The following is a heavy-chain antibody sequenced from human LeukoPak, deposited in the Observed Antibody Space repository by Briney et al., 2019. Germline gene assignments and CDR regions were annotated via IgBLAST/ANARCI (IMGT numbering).Heavy chain of an antibody. V-gene: IGHV4-30-2*03. CDR3: AERTVVGHDAFDI. CDR2: TYYSGST. J-gene: IGHJ3*02. D-gene: IGHD4-23*01. Sequence: SQTLSLTCTVSGAPISSGGYYWSWIRQPPEKGLDWIGSTYYSGSTFYNPSLKSRVTISVDTSKNQFSLRLSSVTAADTAVYYCAERTVVGHDAFDIWDQGTMVTVSS. CDR1: GAPISSGGYY.